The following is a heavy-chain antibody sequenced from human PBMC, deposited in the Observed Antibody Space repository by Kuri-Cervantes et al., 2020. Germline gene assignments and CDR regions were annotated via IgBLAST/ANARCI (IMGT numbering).Heavy chain of an antibody. D-gene: IGHD1-1*01. CDR3: ARTWNDRDDAFDI. CDR2: MKQDESEK. J-gene: IGHJ3*02. Sequence: GGSLRLSCAASGFTFSTYSMTWVRQAPGKGPEWVASMKQDESEKYYVDSVKGRFTISRDNAKNSLYLQMNSLKDEDTAVYYCARTWNDRDDAFDIWGQGTLVTVSS. CDR1: GFTFSTYS. V-gene: IGHV3-7*01.